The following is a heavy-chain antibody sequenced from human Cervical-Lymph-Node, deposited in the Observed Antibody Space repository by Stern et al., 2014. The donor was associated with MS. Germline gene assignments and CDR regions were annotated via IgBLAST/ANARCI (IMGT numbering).Heavy chain of an antibody. Sequence: QVQLVQSGAEVKKPGASVKVSCKASGYTFTLYGISWVRQAPGQGLEWMGWISGYNGNTKYAQKVQGRVTMTTDTSTSTAYMELRSLRSDDTAVYYCARDRPEVRLLYGDYLNNWFDPWGQGTLVTVSS. CDR1: GYTFTLYG. CDR3: ARDRPEVRLLYGDYLNNWFDP. D-gene: IGHD4-17*01. V-gene: IGHV1-18*01. J-gene: IGHJ5*02. CDR2: ISGYNGNT.